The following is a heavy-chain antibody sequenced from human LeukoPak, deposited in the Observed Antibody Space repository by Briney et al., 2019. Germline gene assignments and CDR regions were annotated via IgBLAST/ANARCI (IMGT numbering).Heavy chain of an antibody. CDR3: ARAPNPYSSDWYVFDY. V-gene: IGHV4-39*07. D-gene: IGHD6-19*01. J-gene: IGHJ4*02. Sequence: SETLCLTCTVSGGSISSSSYFWGWIRQPPGKGLEWIGSIFYSGTSYSNPSLNSRVTISIDTSKNQFSLNLNSVTAADTAVYYCARAPNPYSSDWYVFDYWGQGTLVTVSS. CDR2: IFYSGTS. CDR1: GGSISSSSYF.